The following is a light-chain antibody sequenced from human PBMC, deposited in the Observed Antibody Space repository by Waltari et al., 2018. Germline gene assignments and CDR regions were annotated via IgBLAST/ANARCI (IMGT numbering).Light chain of an antibody. V-gene: IGLV1-44*01. CDR1: SSNIGSSY. Sequence: QSVLTQPPSASGTPGQRVTISCSGSSSNIGSSYVNWYQQPPGTAPKLVIYNNNKRPSGVPDRFSGPKYGTAASLAISGLQSEDEADYYCAGWDGSLNGYVFGAATKVTVL. CDR3: AGWDGSLNGYV. J-gene: IGLJ1*01. CDR2: NNN.